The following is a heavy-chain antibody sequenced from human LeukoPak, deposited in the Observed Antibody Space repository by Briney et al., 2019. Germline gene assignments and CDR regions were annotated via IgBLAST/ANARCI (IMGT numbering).Heavy chain of an antibody. D-gene: IGHD2-2*01. CDR1: GFTFSSYA. J-gene: IGHJ4*02. Sequence: GRSLRLSCAASGFTFSSYAMHWVRQAPGKGLEWVAVISYDGSNKYYADSVKGRSTISRDNSKNTLYLQMNSLRAEDTAVYYCARAMDHWGQGTLVTVSS. CDR2: ISYDGSNK. V-gene: IGHV3-30*04. CDR3: ARAMDH.